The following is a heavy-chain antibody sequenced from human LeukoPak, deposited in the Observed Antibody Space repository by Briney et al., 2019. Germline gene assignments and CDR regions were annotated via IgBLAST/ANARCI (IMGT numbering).Heavy chain of an antibody. Sequence: ASVKVSCKASGYTFTGYYMHWVRQAPGQGLEWTGWINPNSGGTNYAQKFQGRVTMTRDTSISTAYMELSRLRSDDTAVYYCARKLVVVTAIVGWFDPWGQGTLVTVSS. CDR3: ARKLVVVTAIVGWFDP. CDR2: INPNSGGT. CDR1: GYTFTGYY. V-gene: IGHV1-2*02. D-gene: IGHD2-21*02. J-gene: IGHJ5*02.